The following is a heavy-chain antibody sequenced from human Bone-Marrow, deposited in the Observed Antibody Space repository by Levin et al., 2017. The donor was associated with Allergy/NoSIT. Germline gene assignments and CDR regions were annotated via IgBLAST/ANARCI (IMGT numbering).Heavy chain of an antibody. CDR1: GFSLNTAGMC. CDR2: IDWDGDK. Sequence: SGPTLVKPTQTLTLTCTFSGFSLNTAGMCVSWVRQPPGKPLEWLALIDWDGDKYYSPSLKTRLTISKDTSKNQVVLTMTNMDPVDTATYYCARNRGEYSTSSPLDTWGQGTLVTVSS. J-gene: IGHJ5*02. CDR3: ARNRGEYSTSSPLDT. D-gene: IGHD6-6*01. V-gene: IGHV2-70*13.